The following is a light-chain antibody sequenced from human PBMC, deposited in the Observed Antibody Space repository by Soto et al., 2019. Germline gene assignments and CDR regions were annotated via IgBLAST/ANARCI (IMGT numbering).Light chain of an antibody. J-gene: IGKJ1*01. CDR1: VSTIKL. CDR3: QQYNSYSEA. V-gene: IGKV1-5*03. Sequence: DIQMTQSPSTLSAAVGDRVTITCRSNVSTIKLLAWYQQKPGKAPNLLIYKAASLESGVPSRFSGSGSGTEFTLTISSLQPDDFATYYCQQYNSYSEAFGQGTKGDI. CDR2: KAA.